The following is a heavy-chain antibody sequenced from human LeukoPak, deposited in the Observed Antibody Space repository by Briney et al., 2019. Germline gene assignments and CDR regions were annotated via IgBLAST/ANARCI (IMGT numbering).Heavy chain of an antibody. D-gene: IGHD5-12*01. CDR1: GGSISSSSYY. CDR3: ARSPLTKYIVAPFDY. CDR2: IYYSGST. J-gene: IGHJ4*02. Sequence: SETLSLTCTVSGGSISSSSYYWGWIRQPPGKGLEWIGSIYYSGSTYYNPSLKSRVTISVDTSKNQFSLKLSSVTAADTAVYYCARSPLTKYIVAPFDYWGQGTLVTVSS. V-gene: IGHV4-39*01.